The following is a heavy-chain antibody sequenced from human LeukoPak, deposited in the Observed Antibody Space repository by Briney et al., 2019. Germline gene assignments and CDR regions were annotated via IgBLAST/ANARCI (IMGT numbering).Heavy chain of an antibody. Sequence: GGSLRLSCADSGFTFSDSYMSWIRQAPGKGLEWVSYISGSGSTTYYADSVKGRFTVSRENAKNLLYLQMNSLRVEDTAVYYCARGTYGTPHFEDWGQGTLVTVPS. CDR1: GFTFSDSY. CDR2: ISGSGSTT. J-gene: IGHJ4*02. CDR3: ARGTYGTPHFED. D-gene: IGHD1-1*01. V-gene: IGHV3-11*01.